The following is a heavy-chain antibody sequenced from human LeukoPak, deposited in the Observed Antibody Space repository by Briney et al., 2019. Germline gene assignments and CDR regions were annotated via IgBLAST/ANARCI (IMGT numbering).Heavy chain of an antibody. CDR3: ARGYNWNDGFDY. Sequence: SETLSLTCTVSGGSISSSSYYWGWIRQPPGKGLEWIGSIYHSGSTYYNPSLKSRVTISVDTSKNQFSLKLSSVTAADTAVYYCARGYNWNDGFDYWGQGTLVTVSS. D-gene: IGHD1-20*01. V-gene: IGHV4-39*07. CDR2: IYHSGST. J-gene: IGHJ4*02. CDR1: GGSISSSSYY.